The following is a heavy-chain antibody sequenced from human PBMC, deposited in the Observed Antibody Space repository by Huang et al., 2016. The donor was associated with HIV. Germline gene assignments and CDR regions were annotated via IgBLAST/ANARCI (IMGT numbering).Heavy chain of an antibody. CDR3: ASDWSFGSSTSPAD. J-gene: IGHJ4*02. CDR1: GYTFTDSN. Sequence: QVQLVQSGAEVKNPGASVRVSCKASGYTFTDSNIHWVRQAPGQGLDGMGLVNPQRGGTIYSQRFQGRVPMTRDTTISTVHMDLRRIQSDDTAVYFCASDWSFGSSTSPADWGQGTLVTVSS. D-gene: IGHD6-6*01. CDR2: VNPQRGGT. V-gene: IGHV1-2*02.